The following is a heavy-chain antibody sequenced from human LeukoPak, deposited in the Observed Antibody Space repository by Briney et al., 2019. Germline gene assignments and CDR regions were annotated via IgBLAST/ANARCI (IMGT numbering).Heavy chain of an antibody. V-gene: IGHV3-21*01. CDR3: AKDHPSSPENFDY. J-gene: IGHJ4*02. Sequence: GGSLRLSCAASGFTFSSYSVNWVRQAPGKGLEWVSSISSSSSYIYYADSVKGRFTISRDNAKNSLYLQMNTLRADDTAVYYCAKDHPSSPENFDYWGLGTLVTVSS. CDR2: ISSSSSYI. D-gene: IGHD6-13*01. CDR1: GFTFSSYS.